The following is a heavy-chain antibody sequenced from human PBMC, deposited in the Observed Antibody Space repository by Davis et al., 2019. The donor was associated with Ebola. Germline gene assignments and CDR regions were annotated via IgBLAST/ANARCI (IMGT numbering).Heavy chain of an antibody. CDR1: GGSFSGYY. CDR2: IYLTGKT. CDR3: AKAYDSSGYAWFGP. D-gene: IGHD3-22*01. V-gene: IGHV4-38-2*01. J-gene: IGHJ5*02. Sequence: MPSETLSLTCAVYGGSFSGYYWGWIRQPPGKGLEWIGSIYLTGKTYYNPSLKSRITISVDTSKNQFSLKLSSVTAADTAVYFCAKAYDSSGYAWFGPWGQGTLVTVSS.